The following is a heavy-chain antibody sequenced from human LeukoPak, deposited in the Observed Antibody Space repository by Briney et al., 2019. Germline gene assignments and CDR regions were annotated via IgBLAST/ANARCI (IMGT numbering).Heavy chain of an antibody. J-gene: IGHJ5*02. CDR1: GGSFSGYY. Sequence: PSETLSLTCAVYGGSFSGYYWSWIRQPPGKGLEWIGEINHSGSTNYNPSLKSRVTISVDTCKNQFSLKLSSVTAADTAVYYCARVVPAANRSYNWFDPWGQGTLVTVSS. V-gene: IGHV4-34*01. CDR3: ARVVPAANRSYNWFDP. CDR2: INHSGST. D-gene: IGHD2-2*01.